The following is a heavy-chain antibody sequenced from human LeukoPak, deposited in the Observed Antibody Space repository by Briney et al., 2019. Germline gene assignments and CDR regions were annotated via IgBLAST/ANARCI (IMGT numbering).Heavy chain of an antibody. CDR2: IYTSGST. J-gene: IGHJ3*02. CDR3: ARSIVVVPAASLGDAFDI. V-gene: IGHV4-61*02. Sequence: SQTLSLXCTVSGGSISSGSYYWSWIRQPAGKGLEWIGRIYTSGSTNYNPSLKSRVTISVDTSKNQFSLKLSSVTAADTAVYYCARSIVVVPAASLGDAFDIWGQGTMVTVSS. D-gene: IGHD2-2*01. CDR1: GGSISSGSYY.